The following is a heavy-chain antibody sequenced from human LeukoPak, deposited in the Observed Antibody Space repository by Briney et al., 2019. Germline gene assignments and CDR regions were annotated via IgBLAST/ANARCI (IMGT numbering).Heavy chain of an antibody. CDR2: INPSGGST. V-gene: IGHV1-46*01. Sequence: ASVRVSCKASGYTLTIFYMHWVRQAPGQGLEWMGVINPSGGSTSYAQKFQGRVTMTRDTSTSTVYMELSSLRSEDTAVYYCARDDNGDNWFDPWGQGTLVTVSS. CDR1: GYTLTIFY. D-gene: IGHD4-17*01. CDR3: ARDDNGDNWFDP. J-gene: IGHJ5*02.